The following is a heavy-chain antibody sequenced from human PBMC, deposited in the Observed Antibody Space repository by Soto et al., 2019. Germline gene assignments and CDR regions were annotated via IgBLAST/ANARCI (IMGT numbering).Heavy chain of an antibody. J-gene: IGHJ6*02. CDR3: ARGGRCSGGSCYLKLGYYYGMDV. CDR1: GGSFSGYY. CDR2: INHSGST. D-gene: IGHD2-15*01. V-gene: IGHV4-34*01. Sequence: PSETLSLTCAVYGGSFSGYYWSWIRQPPRKGLEWIGEINHSGSTNYNPSLKSRVTISVDTSKNQFSLRLSSVTAADTAAYYCARGGRCSGGSCYLKLGYYYGMDVWGQGTTVTVSS.